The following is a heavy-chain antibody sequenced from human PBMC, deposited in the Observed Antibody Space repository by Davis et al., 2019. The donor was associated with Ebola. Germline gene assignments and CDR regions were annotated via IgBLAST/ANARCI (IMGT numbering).Heavy chain of an antibody. V-gene: IGHV4-59*01. CDR1: GGSISSYY. Sequence: SETLSLTCTVSGGSISSYYWSWIRQPPGKGLEWIGYIHYSGSTNYNPSLKSRVNISVDTSKNQFSLKLSSVTAADTAVYYCAGGPSGSSSSDPKYYYGMDVWGQGTTVTVSS. D-gene: IGHD6-6*01. CDR2: IHYSGST. J-gene: IGHJ6*02. CDR3: AGGPSGSSSSDPKYYYGMDV.